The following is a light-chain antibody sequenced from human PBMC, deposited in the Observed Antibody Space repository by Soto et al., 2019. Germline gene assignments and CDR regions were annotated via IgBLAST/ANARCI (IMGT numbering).Light chain of an antibody. J-gene: IGLJ1*01. CDR1: SSDIGAGQD. CDR2: ANA. V-gene: IGLV1-40*01. Sequence: QSVLTQPPSVSEAPGQRVTISCTGTSSDIGAGQDVHWYQQVPGAAPKLLIYANAIRPSGVPDRFSASKSGTSASLAITGLRAEDEADYYCQSHDSSLTTYVFGTGTKVTVL. CDR3: QSHDSSLTTYV.